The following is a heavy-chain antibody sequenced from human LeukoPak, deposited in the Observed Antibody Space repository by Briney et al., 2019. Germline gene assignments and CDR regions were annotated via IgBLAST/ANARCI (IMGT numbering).Heavy chain of an antibody. J-gene: IGHJ5*02. Sequence: SETLSLTCTVSGGSISSSGYYWAWIRQPPGKGLEWIGSLYYIGSTYYNPSLKSRVTISVDTSQNQFSLKLSSVTAADTAVYYCARDQAGWWFDPWGQGTLVTVSS. CDR3: ARDQAGWWFDP. CDR2: LYYIGST. CDR1: GGSISSSGYY. D-gene: IGHD1-14*01. V-gene: IGHV4-39*02.